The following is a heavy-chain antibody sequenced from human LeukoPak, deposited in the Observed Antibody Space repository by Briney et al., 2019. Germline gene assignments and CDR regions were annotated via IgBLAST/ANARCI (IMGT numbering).Heavy chain of an antibody. CDR2: IYYSGST. Sequence: SETLSLTCTVSGGSISSYYWSWIRQPAGKGLEWIGYIYYSGSTNYNPSLKSRVTISVDTSKNQFSLKLSSVTAADTAVYHCARGDFWSGYAWFDPWGQGTLVTVSS. D-gene: IGHD3-3*01. J-gene: IGHJ5*02. CDR1: GGSISSYY. V-gene: IGHV4-59*08. CDR3: ARGDFWSGYAWFDP.